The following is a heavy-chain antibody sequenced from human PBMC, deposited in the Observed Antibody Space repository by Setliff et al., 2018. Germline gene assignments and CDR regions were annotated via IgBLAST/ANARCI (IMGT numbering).Heavy chain of an antibody. CDR3: ARTGTYRYFDY. V-gene: IGHV4-39*01. D-gene: IGHD1-1*01. J-gene: IGHJ4*02. Sequence: PSETLSLTCKVSGVSMNSGVYYWAWIRQPPGKGLEWIGRIYSGGTTYYNSSLKSRVTISVDTSKSQFSLRLNSVTAADTAVYYCARTGTYRYFDYWGRGTLVTVSS. CDR2: IYSGGTT. CDR1: GVSMNSGVYY.